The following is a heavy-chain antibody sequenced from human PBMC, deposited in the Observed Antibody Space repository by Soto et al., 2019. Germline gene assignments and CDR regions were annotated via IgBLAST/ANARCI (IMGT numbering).Heavy chain of an antibody. CDR1: GFTFSSYA. CDR3: ARGGGAAAGGFYYYYYGMDV. D-gene: IGHD6-13*01. V-gene: IGHV3-64*01. CDR2: ISSNGGST. Sequence: PGGSLRLSCAASGFTFSSYAMHWVRQAPGKGLEYVSAISSNGGSTYYANSVKGRFTISRDNSKNTLYLQMGSLRAEDMAVYYCARGGGAAAGGFYYYYYGMDVWGQGTTVTVSS. J-gene: IGHJ6*02.